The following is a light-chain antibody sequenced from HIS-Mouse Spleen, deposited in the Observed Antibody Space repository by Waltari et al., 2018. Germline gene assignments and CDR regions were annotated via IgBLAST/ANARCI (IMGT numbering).Light chain of an antibody. J-gene: IGLJ2*01. CDR2: EDS. CDR1: ALPKKY. CDR3: YSTDSSGNHRV. V-gene: IGLV3-10*01. Sequence: SYELTQPPSVSVSPGQTATITCSGDALPKKYAYWYQQKSRQAPGRVIYEDSKRPSGIPGSFSGSSSGTMATLTIRGAQVEDEADYYCYSTDSSGNHRVFGGGTKLTVL.